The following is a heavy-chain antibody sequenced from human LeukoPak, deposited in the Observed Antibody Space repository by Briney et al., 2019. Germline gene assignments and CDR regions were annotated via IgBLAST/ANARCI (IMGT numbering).Heavy chain of an antibody. CDR1: GFTFTSKW. CDR3: VRDLEIVTTPAGITPGDDFDY. Sequence: PGGSLRPSCAASGFTFTSKWMHWVPRAPGKGLMWVSRINMDGSIRSYADSAKGRSPIPRDNTKITLYLQMNRLRVEDTAVYYCVRDLEIVTTPAGITPGDDFDYWGQGALVTVSA. J-gene: IGHJ4*02. V-gene: IGHV3-74*01. CDR2: INMDGSIR. D-gene: IGHD2/OR15-2a*01.